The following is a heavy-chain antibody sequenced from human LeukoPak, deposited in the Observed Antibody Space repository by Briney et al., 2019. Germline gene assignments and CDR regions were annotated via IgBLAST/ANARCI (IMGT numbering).Heavy chain of an antibody. CDR2: IIPIFGTA. J-gene: IGHJ4*02. CDR3: ARVALMYYYDSSGYDFDY. Sequence: ASVKVSCKASGGTFISYAISWVRQAPGQGLEWMGGIIPIFGTANYAQKFQGRVTITADESTSTAYMKLSSLRSEDTAVYYCARVALMYYYDSSGYDFDYWGQGTLVTVSS. D-gene: IGHD3-22*01. V-gene: IGHV1-69*13. CDR1: GGTFISYA.